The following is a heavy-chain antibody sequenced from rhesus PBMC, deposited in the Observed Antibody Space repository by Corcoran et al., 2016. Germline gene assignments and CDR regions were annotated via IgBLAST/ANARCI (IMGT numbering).Heavy chain of an antibody. CDR3: GRHPYPFGGLDS. Sequence: QVQLQESGPGLVKPSETLSLTCAVSGDSISSWNWWSWIRQSPGKGLEWIGNVGASSGNIFYNPSLKGRVTISKDTSKNQFSLKMTSVTAADTAVYYCGRHPYPFGGLDSWGQGVVVTVSS. V-gene: IGHV4-65*02. CDR2: VGASSGNI. J-gene: IGHJ6*01. CDR1: GDSISSWNW.